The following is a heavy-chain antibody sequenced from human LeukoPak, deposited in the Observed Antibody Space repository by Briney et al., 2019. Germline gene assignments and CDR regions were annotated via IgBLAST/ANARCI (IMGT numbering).Heavy chain of an antibody. D-gene: IGHD4-17*01. Sequence: GESLKISCQTSGYDFSTKWIGWVRQMPGKGLEWMGIIYPLESITKYSPAFQGHVTLTADASINTAFLQWTSLKASDTAIYYCARLAPDYADYWFDPWGQGTLVTVSS. CDR3: ARLAPDYADYWFDP. J-gene: IGHJ5*02. CDR1: GYDFSTKW. CDR2: IYPLESIT. V-gene: IGHV5-51*01.